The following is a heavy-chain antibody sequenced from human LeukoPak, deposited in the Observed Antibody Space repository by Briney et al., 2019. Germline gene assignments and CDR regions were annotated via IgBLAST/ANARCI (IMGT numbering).Heavy chain of an antibody. V-gene: IGHV3-23*01. D-gene: IGHD4-17*01. J-gene: IGHJ3*02. Sequence: PGGSLRLSCAASGIIISEFGMSWVRQAPGKGLEWVATVLGSGVPTYYAESVQGRFTISRDNSKNTLYLQMSSLRAEDTAKYYCAKDPNGDYIGTFDIWGQGTMVIVS. CDR1: GIIISEFG. CDR2: VLGSGVPT. CDR3: AKDPNGDYIGTFDI.